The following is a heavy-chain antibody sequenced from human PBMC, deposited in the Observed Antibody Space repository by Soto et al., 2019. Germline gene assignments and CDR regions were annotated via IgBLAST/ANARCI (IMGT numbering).Heavy chain of an antibody. CDR2: ISSSSSTI. CDR1: GFTFSSYS. J-gene: IGHJ4*02. D-gene: IGHD3-10*01. CDR3: ARSMVRGVIITEPFDY. Sequence: EVQLVESGGGLVQPGGSLRLSCAASGFTFSSYSMNWVRQAPEKGLEWVSYISSSSSTIYYADSVEGRFTISRDNAKNYLYLQMNSLRAEDTAVYYCARSMVRGVIITEPFDYWGQGTLVTVSS. V-gene: IGHV3-48*01.